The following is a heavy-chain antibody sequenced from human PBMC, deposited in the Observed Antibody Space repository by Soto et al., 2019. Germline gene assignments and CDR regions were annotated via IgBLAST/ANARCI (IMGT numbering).Heavy chain of an antibody. CDR2: ISAYNGNT. CDR1: GYTFTSYG. J-gene: IGHJ6*02. D-gene: IGHD2-2*01. V-gene: IGHV1-18*01. Sequence: ASVKVSCKASGYTFTSYGISWARQAPGQGLEWMGWISAYNGNTNYAQKLQGRVTMTTDTSTSTAYMELRSLRSDDTAVYYCAREYCSSTSRWGRNYYYGMDVWGQGTTVTVSS. CDR3: AREYCSSTSRWGRNYYYGMDV.